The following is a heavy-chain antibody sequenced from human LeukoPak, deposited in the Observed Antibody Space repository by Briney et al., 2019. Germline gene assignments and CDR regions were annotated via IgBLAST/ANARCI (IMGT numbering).Heavy chain of an antibody. V-gene: IGHV4-61*01. J-gene: IGHJ5*02. CDR2: IYYSGST. Sequence: SETLSLTCTVSGGSISSGSYYWGWIRQPPGKGLEWIGYIYYSGSTNYNPSLKSRVTISVDTSKNQFSLKLSSVTAADTAVYYCARVGRVRGVIYSGWFDPWGQGTLVTVSS. D-gene: IGHD3-10*01. CDR1: GGSISSGSYY. CDR3: ARVGRVRGVIYSGWFDP.